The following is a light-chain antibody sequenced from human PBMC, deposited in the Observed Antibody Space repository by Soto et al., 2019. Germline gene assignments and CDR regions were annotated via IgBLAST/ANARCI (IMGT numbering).Light chain of an antibody. V-gene: IGKV3-15*01. Sequence: EIVLTQSPATLSVSPGERATLSCRASQSVGGNLAWYQQKPGQAPRLLIYGTSTRATGIPARFSGIGSGTDFTLTISSLQSEDFAVYYCQQYNNWPYTFAQGTKLKIK. J-gene: IGKJ2*01. CDR2: GTS. CDR3: QQYNNWPYT. CDR1: QSVGGN.